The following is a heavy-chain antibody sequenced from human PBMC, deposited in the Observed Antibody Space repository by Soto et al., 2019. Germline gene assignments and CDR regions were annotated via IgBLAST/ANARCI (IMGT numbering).Heavy chain of an antibody. V-gene: IGHV3-33*01. CDR2: IWYDGSNK. D-gene: IGHD2-15*01. CDR1: GFTFSSYG. CDR3: AREMGYCSGGSCYSVQYYYYYYGMDV. J-gene: IGHJ6*02. Sequence: QVQLVESGGGVVQPGRSLRLSCEASGFTFSSYGMHWVRQAPGKGLEWVAVIWYDGSNKYYADSVKGRFTISRDNSKNTRYLKMNSLRAEDRAVYYCAREMGYCSGGSCYSVQYYYYYYGMDVWGQGTTVTVSS.